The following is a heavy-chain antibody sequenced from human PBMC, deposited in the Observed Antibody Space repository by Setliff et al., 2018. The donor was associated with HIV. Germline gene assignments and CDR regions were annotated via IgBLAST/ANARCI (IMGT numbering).Heavy chain of an antibody. CDR2: VNPNSGDA. D-gene: IGHD3-10*01. V-gene: IGHV1-2*02. CDR3: ARNFGLSPAGKYYYYYGMDI. CDR1: GYTFSEYY. J-gene: IGHJ6*02. Sequence: GSSVKVSCKAPGYTFSEYYLHWVRQAPGQGLEWLGWVNPNSGDAIYAQNFQGRVTMTRDTSINAAYMELRGLSSDDTAVYYCARNFGLSPAGKYYYYYGMDIWGQGTTVTVSS.